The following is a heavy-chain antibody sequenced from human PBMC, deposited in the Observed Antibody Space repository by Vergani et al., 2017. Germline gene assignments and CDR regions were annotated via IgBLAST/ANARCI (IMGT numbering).Heavy chain of an antibody. V-gene: IGHV4-34*01. CDR3: ARRIAAAGT. J-gene: IGHJ4*02. D-gene: IGHD6-13*01. Sequence: QVRLQQWGAGLLKPSETLTLTCAVYGGSFSGYYWSWIRQPPGKGLEWIGEINHSGSTNYNPSLKSRVTISVDTSKNQFSLKLSYVTAADTAVYYCARRIAAAGTWGQGTLVTVSS. CDR2: INHSGST. CDR1: GGSFSGYY.